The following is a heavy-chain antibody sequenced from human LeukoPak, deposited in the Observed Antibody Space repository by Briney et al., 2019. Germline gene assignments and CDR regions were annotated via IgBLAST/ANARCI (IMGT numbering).Heavy chain of an antibody. Sequence: PSETLSLTCAVYGGSFSGYYWSWIRQPPGKGLEWIGEINHSGSTNYNPSLKSRVTISVDTSKNQFSLKLSSVTAADTAVYYCARAPSYRSGGSCYSVYFDYWGQGTLVTVSS. V-gene: IGHV4-34*01. J-gene: IGHJ4*02. CDR2: INHSGST. CDR3: ARAPSYRSGGSCYSVYFDY. CDR1: GGSFSGYY. D-gene: IGHD2-15*01.